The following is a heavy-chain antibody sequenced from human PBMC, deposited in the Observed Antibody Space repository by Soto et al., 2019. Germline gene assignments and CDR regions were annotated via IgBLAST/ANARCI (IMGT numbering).Heavy chain of an antibody. J-gene: IGHJ6*03. CDR2: ISCYNGNT. V-gene: IGHV1-18*01. CDR1: GYTFTSYG. Sequence: QVHLVQSGAEVKKPGASVKVSCKASGYTFTSYGFSWVRQAPGQGLEWMGWISCYNGNTNYEQKFQGRVTMTTDTSTSTAYMELRSLRSDDTAVYYCAIWPAAMRFDYYNYYVDVWGKGTTVIVSS. CDR3: AIWPAAMRFDYYNYYVDV. D-gene: IGHD2-2*01.